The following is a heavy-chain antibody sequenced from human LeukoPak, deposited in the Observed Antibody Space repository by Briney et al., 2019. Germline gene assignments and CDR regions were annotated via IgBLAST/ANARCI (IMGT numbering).Heavy chain of an antibody. CDR3: ARDLWDIAVVVAAFTAYYMDV. Sequence: PGGSLRLSCAASGFSITTYAMHWVRQAPGKGLESVADISHDGSKNYYADSVKGRFTISRDLSKNTLYLQMNSLRAEDTAVYYCARDLWDIAVVVAAFTAYYMDVWGKGTTVTISS. D-gene: IGHD2-15*01. CDR2: ISHDGSKN. J-gene: IGHJ6*03. V-gene: IGHV3-30*04. CDR1: GFSITTYA.